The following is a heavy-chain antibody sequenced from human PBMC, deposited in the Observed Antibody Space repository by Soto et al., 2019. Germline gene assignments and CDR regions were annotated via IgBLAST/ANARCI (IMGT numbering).Heavy chain of an antibody. Sequence: GSLRLSCAASGFIFSSYTMHWVRQAPGKGLEWVGVITYDGSNQYYADSVKGRFTISRDNSRNMLFLQMNSLRPDDTAVYYCARDPSGSYPEFDYWGQGTLVTVSS. CDR2: ITYDGSNQ. CDR1: GFIFSSYT. CDR3: ARDPSGSYPEFDY. V-gene: IGHV3-30-3*01. D-gene: IGHD1-26*01. J-gene: IGHJ4*02.